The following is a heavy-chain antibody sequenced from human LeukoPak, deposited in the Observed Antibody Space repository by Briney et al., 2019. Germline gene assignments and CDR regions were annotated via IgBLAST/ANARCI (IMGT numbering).Heavy chain of an antibody. CDR1: GFTFSSYW. CDR3: ARDLITIVRGNYYYYGMDV. Sequence: GGSLRLSCAASGFTFSSYWMSWVRQAPGKGLEWVANIKQDGSEKYYVDSVKGRFTISRDNAKSSLYLQMNSLRAEDTAVYYCARDLITIVRGNYYYYGMDVWGQGTTVTVSS. CDR2: IKQDGSEK. J-gene: IGHJ6*02. V-gene: IGHV3-7*01. D-gene: IGHD3-10*01.